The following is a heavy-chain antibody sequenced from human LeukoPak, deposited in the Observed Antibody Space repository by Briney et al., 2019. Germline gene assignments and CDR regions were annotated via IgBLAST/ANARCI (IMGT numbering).Heavy chain of an antibody. CDR1: GYTFTGYY. D-gene: IGHD3-10*01. CDR3: ARDLTMVRGVIIIGFFDY. J-gene: IGHJ4*02. CDR2: INPNSGGT. Sequence: ASVKVSCKASGYTFTGYYMHWVRQAPGQGLEWMGWINPNSGGTNYAQKFQGRVTMTRGTSISTAYMELSRLRSDDTAVYYCARDLTMVRGVIIIGFFDYWGQGTLVTVSS. V-gene: IGHV1-2*02.